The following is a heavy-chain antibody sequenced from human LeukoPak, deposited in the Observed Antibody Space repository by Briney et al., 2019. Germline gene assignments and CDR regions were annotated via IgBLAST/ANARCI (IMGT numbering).Heavy chain of an antibody. J-gene: IGHJ5*02. Sequence: PSETLSLTCTVSGGSISSSSSYWGWIRQPPGNGLEWIGSIYYSESTYYNPSLKSRVTISVDTSKNQFSLKLSSVTAADTAVYYCAREIGGSSSPYNWFDPWGQGTLVTVSS. CDR1: GGSISSSSSY. CDR2: IYYSEST. CDR3: AREIGGSSSPYNWFDP. V-gene: IGHV4-39*07. D-gene: IGHD6-6*01.